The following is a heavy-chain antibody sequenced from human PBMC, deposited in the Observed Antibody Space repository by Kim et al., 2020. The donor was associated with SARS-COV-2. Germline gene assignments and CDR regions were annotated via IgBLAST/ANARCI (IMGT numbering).Heavy chain of an antibody. J-gene: IGHJ4*02. CDR3: AKGSGGYRFGYFSYFDY. CDR2: ITDSGEIT. V-gene: IGHV3-23*01. CDR1: GFTFSSYG. Sequence: GGTLRLSCAASGFTFSSYGVSWVRQAPGKGLEWVSTITDSGEITNYADSVKGRFTISRDNSKNTLYLQMSSQRAEDTAVYYCAKGSGGYRFGYFSYFDYWSQRTLVTLSS. D-gene: IGHD5-18*01.